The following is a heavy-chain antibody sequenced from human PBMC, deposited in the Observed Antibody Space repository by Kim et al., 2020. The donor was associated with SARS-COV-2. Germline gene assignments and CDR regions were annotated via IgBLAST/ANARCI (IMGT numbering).Heavy chain of an antibody. J-gene: IGHJ5*02. CDR3: ARIGIAAAISP. CDR2: IYYSGST. D-gene: IGHD6-13*01. V-gene: IGHV4-39*01. Sequence: SETLSLTCTVSGGSISSSSYYWGWIRQPPGKGLEWIGSIYYSGSTYYNPSLKSRVTISVDTSKNQFSLKLSSVTAADTAVYYCARIGIAAAISPWGQGTLVTVSS. CDR1: GGSISSSSYY.